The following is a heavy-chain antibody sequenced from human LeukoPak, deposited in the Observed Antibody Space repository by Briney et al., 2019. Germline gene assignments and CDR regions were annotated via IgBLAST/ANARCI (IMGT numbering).Heavy chain of an antibody. D-gene: IGHD3-10*01. J-gene: IGHJ4*02. CDR1: GYSISSGYY. CDR2: IYHSGST. Sequence: PSETLSLTCAVSGYSISSGYYWGWIRQPPGKGLEWIGSIYHSGSTYYNPSLKSRVTILVDTSKNQFSLKLSSVTAADTAVYYCARNRLSGFGYYYGSGSYYNVAYFDYWGQGTLVTVSS. CDR3: ARNRLSGFGYYYGSGSYYNVAYFDY. V-gene: IGHV4-38-2*01.